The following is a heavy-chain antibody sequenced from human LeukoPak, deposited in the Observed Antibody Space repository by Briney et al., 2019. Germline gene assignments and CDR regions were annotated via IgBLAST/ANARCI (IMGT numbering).Heavy chain of an antibody. CDR1: GFTFSSYS. J-gene: IGHJ3*02. Sequence: GGSLRLSCAASGFTFSSYSMNWVRQAPGKGLEWVSSISSSSSYIYYADSVKGRFTISRDNAKNSLYLQMNSPRAEDTAVYYCARDTAYGDGAFDIWGQGTMVTVSS. V-gene: IGHV3-21*01. D-gene: IGHD4-17*01. CDR2: ISSSSSYI. CDR3: ARDTAYGDGAFDI.